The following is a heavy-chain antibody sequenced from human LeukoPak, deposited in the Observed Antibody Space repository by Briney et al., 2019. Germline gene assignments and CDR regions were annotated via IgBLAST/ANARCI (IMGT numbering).Heavy chain of an antibody. Sequence: ASVKVSCKASGCTFTSYAISWVRQAPGQGLEWMGWISAIFGTTNYAQKFQGRVTITADASTSTAYMELSSLRSEDTAVYYCARRSRFFDYWGQGTLVTVSS. CDR1: GCTFTSYA. CDR3: ARRSRFFDY. J-gene: IGHJ4*02. CDR2: ISAIFGTT. V-gene: IGHV1-69*01.